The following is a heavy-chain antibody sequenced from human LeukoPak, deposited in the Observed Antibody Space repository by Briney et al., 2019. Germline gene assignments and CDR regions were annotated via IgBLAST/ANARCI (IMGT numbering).Heavy chain of an antibody. D-gene: IGHD3-10*01. Sequence: GGSLRLSCAASGFTFSSYWMSWVRQAPGKGLEWVSAISGSGGSTYYADSVKGRFTISRDNSKNTLYLQMNSLRAEDTAVYYCANNVLLWFGEFHWGQGTLVTVSS. CDR1: GFTFSSYW. CDR3: ANNVLLWFGEFH. J-gene: IGHJ4*02. CDR2: ISGSGGST. V-gene: IGHV3-23*01.